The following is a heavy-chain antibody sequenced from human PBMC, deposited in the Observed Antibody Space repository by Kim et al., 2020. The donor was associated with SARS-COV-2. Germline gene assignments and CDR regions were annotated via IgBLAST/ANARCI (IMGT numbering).Heavy chain of an antibody. V-gene: IGHV3-33*01. D-gene: IGHD4-17*01. J-gene: IGHJ3*02. CDR3: ARDRPVTDDAFDI. CDR2: IWYDGSNK. Sequence: PGKGLEWVAVIWYDGSNKYYADSVKGRFTISRDNSKNTLYLQMNSLRAEDTAVYYCARDRPVTDDAFDIWGQGTMVTVSS.